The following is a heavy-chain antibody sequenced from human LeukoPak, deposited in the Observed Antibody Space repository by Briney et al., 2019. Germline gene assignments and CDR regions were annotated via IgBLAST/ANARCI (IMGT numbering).Heavy chain of an antibody. D-gene: IGHD3-22*01. CDR1: GFAFNKYW. Sequence: GGSLRLSCAASGFAFNKYWMHWVRQAPGKGLVWVSRINGDGSTTSYADSVKGGFTISRDNAKNTLYLQMSGLRAEDTAVYYCATGNYYDSRGYYTFGHWGQGTLVTVSS. V-gene: IGHV3-74*01. J-gene: IGHJ4*02. CDR3: ATGNYYDSRGYYTFGH. CDR2: INGDGSTT.